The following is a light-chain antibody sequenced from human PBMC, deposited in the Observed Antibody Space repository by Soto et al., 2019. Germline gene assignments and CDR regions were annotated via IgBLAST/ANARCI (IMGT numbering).Light chain of an antibody. J-gene: IGKJ1*01. V-gene: IGKV3-20*01. CDR3: HQYGSSPRT. Sequence: EIVLTQSPGTLSLSPVERATLSCRASQSVISNLAWYQQKPGQAPRLLIYGASTRATGIPDRFSGSGSGTDFTLTINRLEPEDFAVYYCHQYGSSPRTFGQGTKVDI. CDR1: QSVISN. CDR2: GAS.